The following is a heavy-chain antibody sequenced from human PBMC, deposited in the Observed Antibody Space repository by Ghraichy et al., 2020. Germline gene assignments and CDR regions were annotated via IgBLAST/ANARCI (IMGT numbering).Heavy chain of an antibody. CDR1: GGSFSDYD. V-gene: IGHV4-34*01. CDR2: FTHRGVS. Sequence: SETLSLTCAVYGGSFSDYDWTWIRQPPGKGPEWIGEFTHRGVSNDHPSLTGRVTISADTSKNQFSLRLRSVTAADTAVYYCARKPKDAPGGWGYPYYYGLDVWGHGTTVTVSS. J-gene: IGHJ6*02. CDR3: ARKPKDAPGGWGYPYYYGLDV. D-gene: IGHD3-16*01.